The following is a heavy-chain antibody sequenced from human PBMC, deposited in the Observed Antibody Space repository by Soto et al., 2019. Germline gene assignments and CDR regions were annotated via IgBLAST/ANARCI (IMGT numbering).Heavy chain of an antibody. Sequence: QLVQSGPEVKKPGASVKVSCRASDYTFTKYGVSWVRQAPGQGLEWLGWLSVHTGQTRYARKVQGRATMTADTSANTAYMELRSLISDDTAVYYFARARYCSSPSCYNHYYYGMDIWGQGTTVTVSS. J-gene: IGHJ6*02. CDR2: LSVHTGQT. D-gene: IGHD2-2*02. CDR3: ARARYCSSPSCYNHYYYGMDI. V-gene: IGHV1-18*01. CDR1: DYTFTKYG.